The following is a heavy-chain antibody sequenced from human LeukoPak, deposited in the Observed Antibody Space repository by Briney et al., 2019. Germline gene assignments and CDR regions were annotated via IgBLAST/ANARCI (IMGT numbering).Heavy chain of an antibody. CDR3: ARSRYGDFDS. Sequence: ASVKVSCKTSGYTFSNYDINWVRQASGQGLEWVGWVNPNTGNTGYAQKFQGRVSLTRVTSMSTAYLELRSLKSEGTAVYYCARSRYGDFDSWGQGTQVIVSS. V-gene: IGHV1-8*01. J-gene: IGHJ5*01. D-gene: IGHD5-18*01. CDR1: GYTFSNYD. CDR2: VNPNTGNT.